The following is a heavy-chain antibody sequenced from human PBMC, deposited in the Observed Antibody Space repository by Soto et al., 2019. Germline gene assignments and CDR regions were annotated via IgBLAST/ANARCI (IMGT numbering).Heavy chain of an antibody. J-gene: IGHJ4*02. CDR2: IYYSGNT. CDR1: GGSISRGDYY. CDR3: ARAPGDYFDY. V-gene: IGHV4-30-4*01. Sequence: PSETLSLTCTVSGGSISRGDYYWNWIRQPPGKGLEWIGNIYYSGNTDCNPSLKSRVTISVDTSKNQFSLKLSSVTAADTAVYYCARAPGDYFDYWGQGTLVTVSS.